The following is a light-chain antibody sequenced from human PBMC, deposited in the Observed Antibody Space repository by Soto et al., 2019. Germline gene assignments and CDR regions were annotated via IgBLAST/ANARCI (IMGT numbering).Light chain of an antibody. CDR2: GNN. CDR3: QSYDSSLSGWV. CDR1: SSNIGAAYD. V-gene: IGLV1-40*01. J-gene: IGLJ3*02. Sequence: QSVLTQPPSVSGAAGQKVTISCTRSSSNIGAAYDVHWYQHLPGTAPKLLIYGNNNRPSGVPDRFSGSKSGTSASLAITGLQAEDEADYYCQSYDSSLSGWVFGGGTQLTVL.